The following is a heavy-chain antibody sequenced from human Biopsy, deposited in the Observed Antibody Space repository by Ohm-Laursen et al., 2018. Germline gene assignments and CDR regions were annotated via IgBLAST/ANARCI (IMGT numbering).Heavy chain of an antibody. V-gene: IGHV1-69*13. Sequence: SVKASCKASSYIFTDYNIHWMRQAPGQGLGGMGGIIPIFGTANYAQKFQGRVTITADESTSTAYMELSSLRSDDTAVYYCADDINAWNVNYWGQGTQAIVSS. CDR1: SYIFTDYN. D-gene: IGHD1-1*01. CDR3: ADDINAWNVNY. J-gene: IGHJ4*02. CDR2: IIPIFGTA.